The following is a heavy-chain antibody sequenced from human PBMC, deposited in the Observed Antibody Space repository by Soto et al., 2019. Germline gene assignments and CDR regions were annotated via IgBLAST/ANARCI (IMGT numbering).Heavy chain of an antibody. CDR1: GFSLTTDRVG. CDR2: IYWDDTK. D-gene: IGHD1-26*01. J-gene: IGHJ4*02. CDR3: AHAYGGRSLY. V-gene: IGHV2-5*02. Sequence: QITLKESGPTLVKPTQTLTLTCTFSGFSLTTDRVGVGWIRQPPGEALEWLAVIYWDDTKTYRPSLESRLTLPKDTAKNHVALTMTTMDTVDTATYYCAHAYGGRSLYWGQGPLVTVSS.